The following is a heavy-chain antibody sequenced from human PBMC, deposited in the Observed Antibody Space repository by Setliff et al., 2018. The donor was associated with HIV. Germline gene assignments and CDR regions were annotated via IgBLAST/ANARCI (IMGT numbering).Heavy chain of an antibody. D-gene: IGHD3-22*01. J-gene: IGHJ3*02. Sequence: GASVKVSCKVSGYTLTELSRHWVRQAPGKGLEWMGGFDSEDGETIYAQKFQGRVTMTEDTSTDTAYMELSSLRSEDTAVYYCATSSPVGPWLPSHDAFDIWGQGTMVTVSS. CDR3: ATSSPVGPWLPSHDAFDI. V-gene: IGHV1-24*01. CDR1: GYTLTELS. CDR2: FDSEDGET.